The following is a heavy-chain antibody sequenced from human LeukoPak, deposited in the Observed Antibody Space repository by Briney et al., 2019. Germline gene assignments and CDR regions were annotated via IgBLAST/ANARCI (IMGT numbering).Heavy chain of an antibody. CDR1: GFTFSSYA. Sequence: PGGSLRLSCAASGFTFSSYAMHWVRQAPGKGLEWVAFVRSDGGIKYYADSVKGRFTISRDNSRTTVYLQMNSLRAEDTAVYHCAKDLPAAYFDYWGQGTLVTVSS. D-gene: IGHD2-2*01. CDR3: AKDLPAAYFDY. V-gene: IGHV3-30*02. CDR2: VRSDGGIK. J-gene: IGHJ4*02.